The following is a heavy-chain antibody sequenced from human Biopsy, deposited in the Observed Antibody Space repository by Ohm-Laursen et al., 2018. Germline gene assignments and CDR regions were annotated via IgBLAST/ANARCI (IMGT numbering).Heavy chain of an antibody. CDR2: IKSKRDGGTT. D-gene: IGHD3-10*01. CDR1: GFTFSDAC. V-gene: IGHV3-15*01. J-gene: IGHJ4*02. Sequence: SLRLSCAASGFTFSDACMTWVCQPPGKGPEWVGHIKSKRDGGTTDYAAPVKGRLTISRDDSTNTMYLQMNRLKIEDTAVYYCSTVNSPLYYGSDNRGVVYWGQGTQVTVSS. CDR3: STVNSPLYYGSDNRGVVY.